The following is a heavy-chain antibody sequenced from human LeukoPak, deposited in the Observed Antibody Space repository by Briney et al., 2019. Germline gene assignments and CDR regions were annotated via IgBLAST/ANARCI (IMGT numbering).Heavy chain of an antibody. Sequence: SETLSLTCAVYGGSFSGYYWTWIRQPPGKGLEWIGEINHSGSTNYNPSLKSRVTISIDTSKSQFSLKLSSVTAADTAVYYCARGLYYYDSSGFVGWFDPWGQGTLVTVSS. CDR3: ARGLYYYDSSGFVGWFDP. CDR2: INHSGST. CDR1: GGSFSGYY. J-gene: IGHJ5*02. D-gene: IGHD3-22*01. V-gene: IGHV4-34*01.